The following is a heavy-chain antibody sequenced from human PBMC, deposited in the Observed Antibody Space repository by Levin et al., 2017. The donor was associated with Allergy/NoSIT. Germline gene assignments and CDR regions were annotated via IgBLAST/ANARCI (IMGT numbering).Heavy chain of an antibody. CDR2: IKQDGGEK. CDR3: ARDACPLCDKDCYLDAFDI. CDR1: GFTFSSYW. J-gene: IGHJ3*02. Sequence: LSLTCAASGFTFSSYWMTWVRQAPGKGLEWVANIKQDGGEKNYVDSVKGRFAISRDNAKKSLYLQMNSLRAEDTAVYYCARDACPLCDKDCYLDAFDIWGQGTMVTISS. V-gene: IGHV3-7*01. D-gene: IGHD2-15*01.